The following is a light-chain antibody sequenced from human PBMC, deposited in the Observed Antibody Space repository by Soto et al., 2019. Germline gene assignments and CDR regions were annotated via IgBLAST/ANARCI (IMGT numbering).Light chain of an antibody. CDR2: AAS. CDR1: QGISSW. V-gene: IGKV1-12*01. CDR3: QQANSFPLIT. J-gene: IGKJ5*01. Sequence: DIQMTHPPPPPPPPPGHRVTITCRASQGISSWLAWYQQKPGKAPKLLIYAASSLQSGVPSRFSGSGSGTDFTLTISSLQPEDFATYYCQQANSFPLITFGQGTRLEIK.